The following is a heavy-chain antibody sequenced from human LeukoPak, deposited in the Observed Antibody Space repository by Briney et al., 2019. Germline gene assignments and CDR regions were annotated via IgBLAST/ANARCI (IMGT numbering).Heavy chain of an antibody. Sequence: ASVKVSCKASGYTFTSYAMHWVRQAPGQRLEWMGWINAGNGNTKYSQKFQGRVTITRDTSASTAYMELSSLRSEDTAVYYCARSELLSNGYFDLWGRGTLVTVSS. J-gene: IGHJ2*01. V-gene: IGHV1-3*01. CDR1: GYTFTSYA. CDR2: INAGNGNT. CDR3: ARSELLSNGYFDL. D-gene: IGHD2/OR15-2a*01.